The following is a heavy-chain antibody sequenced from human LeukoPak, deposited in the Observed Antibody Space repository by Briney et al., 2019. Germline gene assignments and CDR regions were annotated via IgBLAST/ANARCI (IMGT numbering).Heavy chain of an antibody. CDR1: GYTFTSYY. Sequence: ASAKVSCKASGYTFTSYYMHWVRQAPGQGLEWMGIINPSGGSTSYAQKFQGRVTMTRDMSTSTVYMELRSLRSEDTAVYYCARGPRGDQPRIAARPDVDYWGQGTLVTVSS. J-gene: IGHJ4*02. CDR2: INPSGGST. CDR3: ARGPRGDQPRIAARPDVDY. D-gene: IGHD6-6*01. V-gene: IGHV1-46*01.